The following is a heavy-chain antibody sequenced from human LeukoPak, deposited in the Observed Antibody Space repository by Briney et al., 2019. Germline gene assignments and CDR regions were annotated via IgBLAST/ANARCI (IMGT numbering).Heavy chain of an antibody. CDR3: ARAPPSAAGYYYGMDV. D-gene: IGHD6-13*01. CDR1: GGSISGSSYY. V-gene: IGHV4-61*05. CDR2: IYYSGST. J-gene: IGHJ6*02. Sequence: PSETLSLTCTVSGGSISGSSYYWGWIRQPPGKGLEWIGYIYYSGSTKYNPSLKSRVTISVDTSKNQFSLKLTSVTAADTAEYYCARAPPSAAGYYYGMDVWGQGTTVTVSS.